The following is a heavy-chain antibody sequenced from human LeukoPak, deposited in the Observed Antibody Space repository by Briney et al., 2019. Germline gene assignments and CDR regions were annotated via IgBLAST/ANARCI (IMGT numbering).Heavy chain of an antibody. V-gene: IGHV4-34*01. Sequence: SETLSLTCAVYGGSFSGYYWSWIRQPPGKGLEWIGSIYHSGSTYYNPSLKSRVTISVDTSKNQFSLKLSSVTAADTAVYYCARIFGELPDYWGQGTLVTVSS. D-gene: IGHD1-26*01. CDR2: IYHSGST. CDR3: ARIFGELPDY. CDR1: GGSFSGYY. J-gene: IGHJ4*02.